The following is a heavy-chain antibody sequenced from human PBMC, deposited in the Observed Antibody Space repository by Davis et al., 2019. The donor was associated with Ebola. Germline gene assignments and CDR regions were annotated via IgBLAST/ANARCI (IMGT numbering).Heavy chain of an antibody. V-gene: IGHV3-48*02. Sequence: GESLKISCAASGFTFSSYSMNWVRQAPGKGLEWVSYISSSSSTIYYADSVKGRFTISRDNAKNSLYPQMNSLRDEDTAVYYCARAPRTVDGTMRYYYYGMDVWGQGTTVTVSS. J-gene: IGHJ6*02. CDR1: GFTFSSYS. D-gene: IGHD4-17*01. CDR3: ARAPRTVDGTMRYYYYGMDV. CDR2: ISSSSSTI.